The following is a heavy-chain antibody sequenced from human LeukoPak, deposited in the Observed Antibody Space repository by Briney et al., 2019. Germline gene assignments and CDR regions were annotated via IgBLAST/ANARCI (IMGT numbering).Heavy chain of an antibody. D-gene: IGHD1-26*01. CDR3: ARSIVGVRKRNDY. CDR1: GYTFTSYD. Sequence: GASVKVSCKASGYTFTSYDIIWVRQASGQGLEWMGWMNPNGGHTGYAQEFQGRVTMTRTTSISTAYMELTSLTSEDSAVYYCARSIVGVRKRNDYWGQGTLVTVSS. CDR2: MNPNGGHT. J-gene: IGHJ4*02. V-gene: IGHV1-8*01.